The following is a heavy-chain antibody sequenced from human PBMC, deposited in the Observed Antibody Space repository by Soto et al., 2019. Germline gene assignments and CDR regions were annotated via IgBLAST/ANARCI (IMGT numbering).Heavy chain of an antibody. D-gene: IGHD3-22*01. Sequence: SETLSLTCTFSGGSISSGDYYWSWIRQPPGKGLEWLGYIYYSGSTYYNPSLKSRVTISVDTSKNQSTLKLSSVTAADTAVYYCAREGRDYYDSSGYPEYYQHWGQGTLVTVSS. CDR1: GGSISSGDYY. CDR2: IYYSGST. J-gene: IGHJ1*01. CDR3: AREGRDYYDSSGYPEYYQH. V-gene: IGHV4-30-4*01.